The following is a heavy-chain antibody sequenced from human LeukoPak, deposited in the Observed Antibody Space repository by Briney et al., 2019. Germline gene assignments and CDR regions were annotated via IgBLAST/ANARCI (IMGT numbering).Heavy chain of an antibody. D-gene: IGHD3-3*01. J-gene: IGHJ6*03. CDR2: IYYSGST. Sequence: SETLSLTCTVSGGSISSYYWSWIRQPPGKGLEWIGYIYYSGSTNYNPSLKSRVTISVDTSKNQFSLKLSSVTAADTAVYYCARVVDYDFWSGTSYYYYYMDVWGKGTTVTVSS. CDR3: ARVVDYDFWSGTSYYYYYMDV. CDR1: GGSISSYY. V-gene: IGHV4-59*01.